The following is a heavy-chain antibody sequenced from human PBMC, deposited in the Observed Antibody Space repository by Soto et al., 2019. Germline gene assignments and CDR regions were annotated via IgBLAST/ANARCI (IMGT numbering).Heavy chain of an antibody. V-gene: IGHV1-24*01. Sequence: QVQLVQSGAEVKKPGASVKVSCKVSGYTLTELSMHWVRQAPGKGLEWMGGFDPEDGETIYAQKFQGRVTMTEDTSXDXXYMEQSSLRSEDTAVHYCATKELRYFDWFPGYFDYWGQGTLVTVSS. D-gene: IGHD3-9*01. CDR3: ATKELRYFDWFPGYFDY. J-gene: IGHJ4*02. CDR2: FDPEDGET. CDR1: GYTLTELS.